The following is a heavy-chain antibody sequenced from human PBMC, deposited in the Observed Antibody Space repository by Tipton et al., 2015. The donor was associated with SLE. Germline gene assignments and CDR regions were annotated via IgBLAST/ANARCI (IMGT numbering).Heavy chain of an antibody. D-gene: IGHD5-24*01. CDR1: GASISSSSYY. Sequence: TLSLTCTVSGASISSSSYYWGWLRQPPGKGLEWIGYIYSSGSTNYNPSLKSRVTISVDTSKNQFSLKLSSVTAADTAVYYCVRLELPATKADYWGPGTLVTVSS. CDR3: VRLELPATKADY. V-gene: IGHV4-61*05. CDR2: IYSSGST. J-gene: IGHJ4*02.